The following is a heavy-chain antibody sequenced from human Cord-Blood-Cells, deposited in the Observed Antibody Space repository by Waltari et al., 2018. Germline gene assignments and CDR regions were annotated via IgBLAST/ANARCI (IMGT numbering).Heavy chain of an antibody. CDR3: ASASRSDTYYYYGMDV. J-gene: IGHJ6*02. CDR2: IYPGDSDT. Sequence: EVQLVQSGAEVKKPGESLKISCKGSGYSFTSYWIGWVRQMPGKGREWMGIIYPGDSDTRYSPSFQGQVTISADKSISTAYLQWSSLKASDTAMYYCASASRSDTYYYYGMDVWGQGTTVTVSS. CDR1: GYSFTSYW. D-gene: IGHD5-18*01. V-gene: IGHV5-51*01.